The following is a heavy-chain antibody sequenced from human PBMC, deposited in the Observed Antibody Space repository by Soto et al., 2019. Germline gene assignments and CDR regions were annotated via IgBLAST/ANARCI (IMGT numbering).Heavy chain of an antibody. CDR3: TRGTPRVQWFDP. CDR2: MYFTGRT. V-gene: IGHV4-61*01. Sequence: PSETLSLTCTVSGGAGGGGTYDWSWIGQPPGKGLEWIGQMYFTGRTNYNPSLKIRVSMSLDTSRNQFSLKLSSGTAADTAVYYCTRGTPRVQWFDPWGLGSLVTVSS. CDR1: GGAGGGGTYD. J-gene: IGHJ5*02.